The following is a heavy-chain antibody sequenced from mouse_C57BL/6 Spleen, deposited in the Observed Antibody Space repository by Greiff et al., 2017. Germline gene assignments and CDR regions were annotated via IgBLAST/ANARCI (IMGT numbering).Heavy chain of an antibody. D-gene: IGHD2-1*01. CDR3: ARSGNLSYYGNSYAMDY. J-gene: IGHJ4*01. CDR1: GYSFTDYN. V-gene: IGHV1-39*01. Sequence: VQLQQSGPELVKPGASVKISCKASGYSFTDYNMNWVKQSNGKSLEWIGVINPNYGTTSYNQKFKGKATLTVDQSSSTAYMQLNSLTSEDSAGYYCARSGNLSYYGNSYAMDYWGQGTSVTVSS. CDR2: INPNYGTT.